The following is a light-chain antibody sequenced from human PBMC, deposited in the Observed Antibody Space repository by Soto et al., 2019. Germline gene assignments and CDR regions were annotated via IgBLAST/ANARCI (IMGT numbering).Light chain of an antibody. Sequence: QSALTQPASESGSPGQSITISCTGTSSDIGNYNLVSWYQQHPDKAPKLMIYEGSKRPSGVSNRFSGSKSGNTASLTLSGLQAEDEADYYCCSYAGGSTWVFGGGTKLTVL. CDR3: CSYAGGSTWV. CDR1: SSDIGNYNL. J-gene: IGLJ2*01. V-gene: IGLV2-23*01. CDR2: EGS.